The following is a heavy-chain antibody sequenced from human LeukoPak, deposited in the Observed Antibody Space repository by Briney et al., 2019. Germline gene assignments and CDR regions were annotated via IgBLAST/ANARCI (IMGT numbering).Heavy chain of an antibody. CDR1: GGPITTYY. V-gene: IGHV4-4*07. CDR2: ISGSGVI. CDR3: ARDSGATGEVKFDP. D-gene: IGHD3-16*01. Sequence: PSETLSLTCTVSGGPITTYYLSWIRQSAGMGLEWIGRISGSGVITYNPSLKSRVILSLDTSNNHFSLKLISVTAADTAVYYCARDSGATGEVKFDPWGQGMLVTVSS. J-gene: IGHJ5*02.